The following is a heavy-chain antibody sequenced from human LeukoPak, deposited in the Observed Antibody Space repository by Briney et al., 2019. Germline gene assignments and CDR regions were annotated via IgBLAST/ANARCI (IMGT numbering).Heavy chain of an antibody. CDR3: ARHLKVRGVPPYYFDY. CDR1: GGSISSSSYY. D-gene: IGHD3-10*01. Sequence: SETLSLTCTVSGGSISSSSYYWGWLRQPPGKGLEWIGSIYYSGSTYYNPSLKSRVTISVDTSKNQFSLKLSSVTAADTAVYYCARHLKVRGVPPYYFDYWGQGTLVTVSS. V-gene: IGHV4-39*01. J-gene: IGHJ4*02. CDR2: IYYSGST.